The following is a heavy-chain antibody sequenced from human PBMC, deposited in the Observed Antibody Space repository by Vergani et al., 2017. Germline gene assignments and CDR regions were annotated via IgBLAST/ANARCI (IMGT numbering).Heavy chain of an antibody. CDR2: INHSGST. Sequence: QVQLQQWGAGLLKPSETLSLTCAVHGGSFSGYYWSWIRQPPGKGREWIGEINHSGSTNYNPSLKSRVTISVDTSKNQFSLKLSSVTAADTAVYYCARAGSSGHWGMDVWGQGTTVTVSS. CDR1: GGSFSGYY. V-gene: IGHV4-34*01. J-gene: IGHJ6*02. D-gene: IGHD3-22*01. CDR3: ARAGSSGHWGMDV.